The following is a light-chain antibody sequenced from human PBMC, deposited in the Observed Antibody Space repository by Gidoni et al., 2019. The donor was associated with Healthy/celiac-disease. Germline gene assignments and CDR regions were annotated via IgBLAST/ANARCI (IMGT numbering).Light chain of an antibody. CDR1: QSISSC. CDR3: QQYNSYSWT. CDR2: EAS. Sequence: DLQVTPAPSTLSASVGDRVTITCRASQSISSCWSWYQQKPGKAPKLLIYEASSLESGVPSRFSGSGSGTEFTLTISSLQPDDFATYYCQQYNSYSWTFGEGTKVEIK. V-gene: IGKV1-5*03. J-gene: IGKJ1*01.